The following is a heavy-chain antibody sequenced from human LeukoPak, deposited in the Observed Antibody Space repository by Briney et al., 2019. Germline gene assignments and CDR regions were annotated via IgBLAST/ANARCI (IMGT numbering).Heavy chain of an antibody. CDR2: IAYDGSRA. D-gene: IGHD1-14*01. V-gene: IGHV3-33*01. J-gene: IGHJ4*02. Sequence: GGSLRLSCAGSGFTFGGYGMHWFRQTPGKGLEWVAVIAYDGSRAFYADSVKGQFTISRDNSKNTMSVQMDDLRVEDTAVYYCTRYNNDHFDYWGQGTLVTVSS. CDR1: GFTFGGYG. CDR3: TRYNNDHFDY.